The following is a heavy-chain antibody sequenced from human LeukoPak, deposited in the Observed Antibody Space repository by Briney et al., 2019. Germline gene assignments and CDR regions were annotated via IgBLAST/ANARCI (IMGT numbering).Heavy chain of an antibody. CDR2: IYYSGST. CDR1: GGSISSYY. D-gene: IGHD6-19*01. Sequence: SETLSLACTVSGGSISSYYWSWIRQPPGKGLEWIGYIYYSGSTNYNPSLKSRVTISVDTSKNQFSLKLSSVTAADTAVYYCARGTGYSSGWFAYWGQGTLVTVSS. J-gene: IGHJ5*01. V-gene: IGHV4-59*01. CDR3: ARGTGYSSGWFAY.